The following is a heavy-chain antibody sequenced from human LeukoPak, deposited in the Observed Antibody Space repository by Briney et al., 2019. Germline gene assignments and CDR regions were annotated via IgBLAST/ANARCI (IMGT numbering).Heavy chain of an antibody. Sequence: ASVKVSCKASGGTFSSYAISWVRQAPGQGLEWMGGIIPIFGTANYAQKFQGRVTITADESTSTAYMELSSLRSEDTAVYYCARDSDGGNGRYFDYWGQGTLVTVSS. CDR3: ARDSDGGNGRYFDY. CDR1: GGTFSSYA. CDR2: IIPIFGTA. V-gene: IGHV1-69*01. D-gene: IGHD4-23*01. J-gene: IGHJ4*02.